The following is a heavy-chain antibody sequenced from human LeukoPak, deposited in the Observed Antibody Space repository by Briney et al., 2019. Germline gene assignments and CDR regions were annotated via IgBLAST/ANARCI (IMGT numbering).Heavy chain of an antibody. V-gene: IGHV3-30*02. Sequence: GGSLRLSCAASGFTFSSYSMNWVRQAPGKGLEWVAFIRYDGSNKYYADSVKGRFTISRDNSKNTLYLQMNSLRAEDTAEYYCAKENNWSYPPYYYYYMDVWGKGTTVTVSS. CDR3: AKENNWSYPPYYYYYMDV. CDR2: IRYDGSNK. CDR1: GFTFSSYS. J-gene: IGHJ6*03. D-gene: IGHD1-7*01.